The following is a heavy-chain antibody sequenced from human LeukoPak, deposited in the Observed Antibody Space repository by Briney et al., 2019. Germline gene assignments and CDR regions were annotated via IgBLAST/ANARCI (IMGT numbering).Heavy chain of an antibody. CDR3: ARALGLEGVTIGAFDI. J-gene: IGHJ3*02. CDR2: INPSGDST. D-gene: IGHD3-10*01. V-gene: IGHV1-46*01. Sequence: ASVKVSCKASGYTFTNYYMHWVRQAPGQGLEWMGIINPSGDSTSYAQKFQGRVTMTRDTSTSTVYMELRSLRSEDTAVYYCARALGLEGVTIGAFDIWGQGTMVTVSS. CDR1: GYTFTNYY.